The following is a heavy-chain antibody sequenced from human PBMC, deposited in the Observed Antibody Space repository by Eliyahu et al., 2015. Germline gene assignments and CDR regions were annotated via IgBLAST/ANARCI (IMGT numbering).Heavy chain of an antibody. CDR2: TKQGGNEN. Sequence: EVLLVESGGGLVQPGGSLRLSCEASGFXFNYYWMSWVRQXPGKGLEWVAITKQGGNENHYVDSVKGRFTISRDNAKNSLFLQMNGLTPEDAGVYYCARVGHSSSWYFDNWGQGTLVTVSS. CDR3: ARVGHSSSWYFDN. D-gene: IGHD6-13*01. J-gene: IGHJ4*02. V-gene: IGHV3-7*01. CDR1: GFXFNYYW.